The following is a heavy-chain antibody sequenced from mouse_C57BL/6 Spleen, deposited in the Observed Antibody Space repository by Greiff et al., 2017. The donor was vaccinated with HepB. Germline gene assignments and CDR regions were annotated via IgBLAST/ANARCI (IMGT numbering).Heavy chain of an antibody. Sequence: EVQLQQSGPVLVKPGASVKMSCKASGYTFTDYYMNWVKQSHGKSLEWIGVINPYNGGTSYNQKFKGKATLTVDKSSSTAYMELNSLTSEDSAVYYCARRYYGSSSTLDYWGQGTTLTVSS. V-gene: IGHV1-19*01. J-gene: IGHJ2*01. D-gene: IGHD1-1*01. CDR1: GYTFTDYY. CDR3: ARRYYGSSSTLDY. CDR2: INPYNGGT.